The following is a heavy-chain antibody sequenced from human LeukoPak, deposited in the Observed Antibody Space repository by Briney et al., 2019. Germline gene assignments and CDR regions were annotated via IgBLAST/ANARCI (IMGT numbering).Heavy chain of an antibody. CDR3: ARDLPAYYDFWSGEFDY. CDR2: IIPIFGTA. V-gene: IGHV1-69*05. D-gene: IGHD3-3*01. Sequence: GASVKVSCKASGGTFSSYAISWVRQAPGQGLEWMGGIIPIFGTANYAQKLQGRVTMTTDTSTSTAYMELRSLRSDDTAVYYCARDLPAYYDFWSGEFDYWGQGTLVTVSS. J-gene: IGHJ4*02. CDR1: GGTFSSYA.